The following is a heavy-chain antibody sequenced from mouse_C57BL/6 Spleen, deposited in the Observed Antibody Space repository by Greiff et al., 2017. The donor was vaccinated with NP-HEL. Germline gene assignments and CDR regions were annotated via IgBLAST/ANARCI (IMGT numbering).Heavy chain of an antibody. V-gene: IGHV1-82*01. J-gene: IGHJ4*01. CDR2: IYPGDGDT. Sequence: QVQLQQSGPELVKPGASVKISCKASGYAFSSSWMNWVKQRPGKGLEWIGRIYPGDGDTNYNGKFKGKATLTADKSSSTAYMQLSSLTSEDSAVYFCANYSYAMDYWGQGTSVTVSS. CDR3: ANYSYAMDY. CDR1: GYAFSSSW.